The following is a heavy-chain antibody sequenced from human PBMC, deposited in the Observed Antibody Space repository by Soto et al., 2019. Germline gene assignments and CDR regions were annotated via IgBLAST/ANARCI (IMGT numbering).Heavy chain of an antibody. CDR3: ARGFCPAGDCPNWFDP. CDR1: GGSINSGNYY. Sequence: QVQLQESGPGVVKPSQTLSLTCAVSGGSINSGNYYWSWIRQHPGEGLEYIGYIHSNGNRHYSPSLASRVSISLDTSKNQFSLRLDSVTAPDTAVYYYARGFCPAGDCPNWFDPWGQGTRVTVSS. V-gene: IGHV4-31*02. CDR2: IHSNGNR. D-gene: IGHD2-21*02. J-gene: IGHJ5*02.